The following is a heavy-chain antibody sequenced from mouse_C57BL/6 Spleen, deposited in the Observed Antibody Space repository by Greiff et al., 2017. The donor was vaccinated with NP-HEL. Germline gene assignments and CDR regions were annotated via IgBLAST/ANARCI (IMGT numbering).Heavy chain of an antibody. Sequence: VQLQQSGAELVRPGASVTLSCKASGYTFTDYEMHWAKQTPVHGLEWIGAIDPETGGTAYNQKFKGKAILTADKSSSTAYMELRSLTSEDSAVYYCTRKSSGYGYWGQGTTLTVSS. V-gene: IGHV1-15*01. D-gene: IGHD3-2*02. CDR2: IDPETGGT. CDR1: GYTFTDYE. J-gene: IGHJ2*01. CDR3: TRKSSGYGY.